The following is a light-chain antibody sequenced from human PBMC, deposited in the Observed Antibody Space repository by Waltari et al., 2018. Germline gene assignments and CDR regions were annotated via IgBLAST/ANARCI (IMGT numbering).Light chain of an antibody. CDR3: QQSYSTLWT. CDR1: QNIATY. J-gene: IGKJ1*01. V-gene: IGKV1-39*01. Sequence: DVQMTQSPSSLSASVGHRVTITCRAGQNIATYLNWYQHKPGTAPRLLISGASSLHSGVPSRFSAGGSGKEFTLTISSLEPDDFATYYCQQSYSTLWTFGQGTKVEIK. CDR2: GAS.